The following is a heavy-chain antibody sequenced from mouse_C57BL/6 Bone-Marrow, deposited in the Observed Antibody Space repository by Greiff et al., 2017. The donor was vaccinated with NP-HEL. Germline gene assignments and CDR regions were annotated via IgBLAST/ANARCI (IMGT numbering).Heavy chain of an antibody. CDR1: GYTFTSYG. J-gene: IGHJ1*03. CDR2: NYPRSGNT. Sequence: VKLQESGAELARPGASVKLSCKASGYTFTSYGISWVKQRTGQGLEWIGENYPRSGNTYYNEKFKGKATLTADKSSSTAYMELRSLTSEDSAVYFCARLTTVVVTRYFDVWGTGTTVTVSS. V-gene: IGHV1-81*01. CDR3: ARLTTVVVTRYFDV. D-gene: IGHD1-1*01.